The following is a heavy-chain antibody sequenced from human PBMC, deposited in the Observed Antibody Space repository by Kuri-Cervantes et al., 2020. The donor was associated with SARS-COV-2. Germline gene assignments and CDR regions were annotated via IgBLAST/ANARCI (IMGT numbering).Heavy chain of an antibody. D-gene: IGHD3-3*01. J-gene: IGHJ2*01. CDR1: GYTFTGYY. CDR2: INPDSGGT. Sequence: ASVKVSCKVSGYTFTGYYIHWVRQAPGQGLEWMGWINPDSGGTDYAQKFQGRVTMTRDTSISTGYMELSRLRSDDTAVYHCARGLNDFWSGYYSSWYFDLWGRGTLVTVSS. CDR3: ARGLNDFWSGYYSSWYFDL. V-gene: IGHV1-2*02.